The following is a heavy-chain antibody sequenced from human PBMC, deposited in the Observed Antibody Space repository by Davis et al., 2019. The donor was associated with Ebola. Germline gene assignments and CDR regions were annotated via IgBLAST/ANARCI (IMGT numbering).Heavy chain of an antibody. Sequence: GESLKISCAASGFTFSSYAMSWVRQAPGKGLEWVSAISGSGGSTYYADSVKGRFTISRDNSKNTLYLQMNSLGAEDTAVYYCAKADLITMIVRVIPDGMDVWGQGTTVTVSS. CDR2: ISGSGGST. D-gene: IGHD3-22*01. CDR1: GFTFSSYA. CDR3: AKADLITMIVRVIPDGMDV. V-gene: IGHV3-23*01. J-gene: IGHJ6*02.